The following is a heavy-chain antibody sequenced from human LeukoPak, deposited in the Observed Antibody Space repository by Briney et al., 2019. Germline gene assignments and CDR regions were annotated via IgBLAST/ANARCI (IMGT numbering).Heavy chain of an antibody. D-gene: IGHD1-26*01. CDR1: GDSITVYY. V-gene: IGHV4-59*01. CDR3: ARVSAGGGSEWVDN. J-gene: IGHJ5*02. Sequence: PSETLSLTCTVSGDSITVYYWSWIPQPPGKGLEWIGYISYSGRATYKPSVKSRVTISLATSSTPFSLSLTSVTAADTAVYYCARVSAGGGSEWVDNWGQGTLVTVSS. CDR2: ISYSGRA.